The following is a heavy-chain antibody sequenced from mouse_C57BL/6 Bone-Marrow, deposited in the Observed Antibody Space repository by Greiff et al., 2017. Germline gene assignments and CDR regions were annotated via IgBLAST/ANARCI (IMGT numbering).Heavy chain of an antibody. V-gene: IGHV1-50*01. D-gene: IGHD1-1*01. CDR2: IDPSDSYT. CDR1: GYTFPSYW. Sequence: QVPLPPPGAELVEPWASVKLSCKASGYTFPSYWVPGVKPRPGQGLEWIGEIDPSDSYTNYNQKFKGKATLTVDTSSSTAYMQLSSLTSEDSAVYYCAAYGSSYNWGQGTTLTVSS. J-gene: IGHJ2*01. CDR3: AAYGSSYN.